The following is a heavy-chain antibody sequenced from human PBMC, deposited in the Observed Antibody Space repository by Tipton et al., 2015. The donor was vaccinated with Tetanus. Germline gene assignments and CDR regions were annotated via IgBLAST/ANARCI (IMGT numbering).Heavy chain of an antibody. D-gene: IGHD6-25*01. CDR1: GFTFANYK. CDR2: ISSTSRYI. J-gene: IGHJ4*02. Sequence: SLRLSCEASGFTFANYKMNWVRQAPGRGLEWVSSISSTSRYINYADSVKGRFTISRDNAKNSLFLQMNSLRADDTAVYFCVSGSALDYWGQGTLITVSS. V-gene: IGHV3-21*01. CDR3: VSGSALDY.